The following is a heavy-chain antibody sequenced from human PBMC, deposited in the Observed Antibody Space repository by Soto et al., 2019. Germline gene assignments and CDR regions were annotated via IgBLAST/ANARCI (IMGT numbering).Heavy chain of an antibody. CDR1: GGTFSSYA. CDR3: ARVKNYCSSTSCTGFDP. D-gene: IGHD2-2*01. V-gene: IGHV1-69*01. J-gene: IGHJ5*02. Sequence: QVQLVQSGAEVKKPGSSVKVSCKASGGTFSSYAISWVRQAPGQGLEWMGGIIPIFGTANYAQKFQGRVTITADESTSTAYRELSSLRSEDTAVYYCARVKNYCSSTSCTGFDPWGQGTLVTVSS. CDR2: IIPIFGTA.